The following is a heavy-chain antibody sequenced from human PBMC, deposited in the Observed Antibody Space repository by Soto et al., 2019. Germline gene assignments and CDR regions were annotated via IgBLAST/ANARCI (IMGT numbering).Heavy chain of an antibody. Sequence: ASVKVSCKASGGTFSSYAISWVRQAPGQGLEWMGGIIPIFGTANYAQKFQGRVTITADESTSTAYMELSSLRSEDTAVYYCAIRETLVVVPAAMLPLDYWGQGTLVTVSS. CDR3: AIRETLVVVPAAMLPLDY. J-gene: IGHJ4*02. D-gene: IGHD2-2*01. V-gene: IGHV1-69*13. CDR2: IIPIFGTA. CDR1: GGTFSSYA.